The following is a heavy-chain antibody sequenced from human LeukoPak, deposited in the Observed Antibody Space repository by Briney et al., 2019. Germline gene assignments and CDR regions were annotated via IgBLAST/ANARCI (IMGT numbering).Heavy chain of an antibody. V-gene: IGHV3-74*01. J-gene: IGHJ4*02. D-gene: IGHD6-19*01. CDR2: INSDGVNT. Sequence: GGSLLLSCAASGFTFSNYWMHWVRQAPGKGLVWVSRINSDGVNTSYADSVKGRFTISRDNAKNTLNLQMNSLRAEDTAVYYCARSRIAVAGTPTDYWGQGTLVTVSS. CDR3: ARSRIAVAGTPTDY. CDR1: GFTFSNYW.